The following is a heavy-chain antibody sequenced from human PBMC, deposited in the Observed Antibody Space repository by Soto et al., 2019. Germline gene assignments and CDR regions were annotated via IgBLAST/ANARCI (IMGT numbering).Heavy chain of an antibody. CDR3: ARGRVVVAATPLVFHYYYYGMDV. J-gene: IGHJ6*02. V-gene: IGHV1-69*13. CDR1: GGPFRSYA. D-gene: IGHD2-15*01. Sequence: ASVKVFCKASGGPFRSYAISWVRPVTGQGIEWMGGIIPLFGTANYAQKLPARVTITSDESTSTAYMGLSSLRSEDTAVYCCARGRVVVAATPLVFHYYYYGMDVSGQGTTVTVSS. CDR2: IIPLFGTA.